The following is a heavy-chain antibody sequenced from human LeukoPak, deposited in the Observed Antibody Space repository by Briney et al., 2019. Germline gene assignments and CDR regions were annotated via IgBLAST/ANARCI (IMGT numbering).Heavy chain of an antibody. V-gene: IGHV4-59*08. Sequence: SETLSLTCTVSGGSISGFHRSWIRQPPGKGLEWIGYIHYSGSTDYNPSLKSRVTISVDTSKNQFSLKLSSVIAADTAVYYCTRHLDYYGSGSYEYWGQGTLVTVSS. CDR2: IHYSGST. CDR1: GGSISGFH. D-gene: IGHD3-10*01. CDR3: TRHLDYYGSGSYEY. J-gene: IGHJ4*02.